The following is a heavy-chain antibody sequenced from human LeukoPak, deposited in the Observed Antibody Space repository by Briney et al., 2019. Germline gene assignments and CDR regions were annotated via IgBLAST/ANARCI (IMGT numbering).Heavy chain of an antibody. V-gene: IGHV3-21*01. CDR1: GFTFSSYT. D-gene: IGHD6-13*01. Sequence: GGSLRLSCAASGFTFSSYTMNWVRQAPGKGLEWASSISSSNNYIYYADSVKGRFTISRDNARNSLYLQMNSLRAEDTAVYYCARDQTSSSWYDYWGQGTLVTVSS. CDR3: ARDQTSSSWYDY. J-gene: IGHJ4*02. CDR2: ISSSNNYI.